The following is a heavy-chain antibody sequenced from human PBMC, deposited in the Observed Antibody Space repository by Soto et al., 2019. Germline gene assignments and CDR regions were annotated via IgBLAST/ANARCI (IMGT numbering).Heavy chain of an antibody. J-gene: IGHJ4*02. CDR2: ISYDGSEK. V-gene: IGHV3-30-3*01. CDR3: ARADAWALPGYRFDY. CDR1: GFTFSSYA. D-gene: IGHD3-16*02. Sequence: QAQLVESGGGVVQPGRSLRLSCAASGFTFSSYAMHWVRQAPGKGLEWVVVISYDGSEKHHADSVKGRFTISRDNSKNTLYLQMDSLRPEDTAVYYCARADAWALPGYRFDYWGQGTLITVSS.